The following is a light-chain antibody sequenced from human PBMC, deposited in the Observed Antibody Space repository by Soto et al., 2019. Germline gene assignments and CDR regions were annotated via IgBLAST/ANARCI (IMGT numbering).Light chain of an antibody. CDR2: AAS. CDR3: QQTHSFPPT. CDR1: RDISSW. V-gene: IGKV1D-12*01. J-gene: IGKJ5*01. Sequence: DIQMTQSPSSVSASVGDSVTITCRASRDISSWLAWYQQRPGKAPKLLIYAASTLRSGIPLRFSGSASETEFTLTISSLQREDFATYYCQQTHSFPPTFGQGTRLEI.